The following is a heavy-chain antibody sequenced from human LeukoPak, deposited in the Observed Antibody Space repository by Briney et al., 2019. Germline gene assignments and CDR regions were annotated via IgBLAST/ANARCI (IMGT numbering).Heavy chain of an antibody. D-gene: IGHD3-22*01. CDR2: IYYSGST. CDR1: GGSISSGDYS. V-gene: IGHV4-30-4*01. CDR3: ARARLEYYYDSSGYYYELGYFDY. J-gene: IGHJ4*02. Sequence: PSETLSLTCTVSGGSISSGDYSWSWIRQPPGKGLEWIGYIYYSGSTYYNPSLKSRVTISVDTSKNQFSLKLSSVTAADTAVYYCARARLEYYYDSSGYYYELGYFDYWGQGTLVTVSS.